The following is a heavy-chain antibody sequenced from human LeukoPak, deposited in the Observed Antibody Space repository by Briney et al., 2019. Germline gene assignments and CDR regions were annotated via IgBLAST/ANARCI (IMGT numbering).Heavy chain of an antibody. CDR2: ISADGQVT. CDR1: EFSLRSYS. V-gene: IGHV3-23*01. J-gene: IGHJ4*02. Sequence: PGGSLRLSCGASEFSLRSYSMDWVRQAPGMGLEWVSSISADGQVTYYADSVEGRFTVSRDNSKSTLYLQLNSLRAEDTATYYCARDPYNTILYRLAHWGQGTLVTVSS. D-gene: IGHD3-10*01. CDR3: ARDPYNTILYRLAH.